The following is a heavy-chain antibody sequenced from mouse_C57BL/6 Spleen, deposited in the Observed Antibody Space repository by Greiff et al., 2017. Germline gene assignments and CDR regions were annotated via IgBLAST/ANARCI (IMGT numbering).Heavy chain of an antibody. CDR3: AIDSSGYVFAY. J-gene: IGHJ3*01. CDR2: INPNNGGT. CDR1: GYTFTDYN. Sequence: VHVKQSGPELVKPGASVKMSCKASGYTFTDYNMHWVKQSHGKSLEWIGYINPNNGGTSYNQKFKGKATLTVNKSSSTAYMELRSLTSEDSAVYYCAIDSSGYVFAYWGQGTLVTVSA. V-gene: IGHV1-22*01. D-gene: IGHD3-2*02.